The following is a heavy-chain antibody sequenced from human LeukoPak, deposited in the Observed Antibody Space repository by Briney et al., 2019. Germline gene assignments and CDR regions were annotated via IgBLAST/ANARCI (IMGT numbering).Heavy chain of an antibody. CDR2: ISSSSSYI. J-gene: IGHJ5*02. V-gene: IGHV3-21*04. CDR1: GFTFSSYS. D-gene: IGHD3-9*01. CDR3: ARGRFLRYFDWFIRRRIPWPDWFDP. Sequence: GGSLRLSCAASGFTFSSYSMNWVRQAPGKGLEWVSSISSSSSYIYYADSVKGRFTVSRDNAKNSVYLQMNSLRSDDTAVYYCARGRFLRYFDWFIRRRIPWPDWFDPWGQGTLVTVSS.